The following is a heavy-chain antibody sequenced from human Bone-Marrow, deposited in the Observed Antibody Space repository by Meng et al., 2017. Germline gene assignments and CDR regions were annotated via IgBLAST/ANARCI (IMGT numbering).Heavy chain of an antibody. D-gene: IGHD1-26*01. CDR1: GFTFSAHY. CDR2: ISGSGNTI. V-gene: IGHV3-11*01. Sequence: QVQLVESGVGLVKPGGSLRVSCSASGFTFSAHYMRWIRQAPGKGLEWVSYISGSGNTIYYADSVKGRFTISRDNADNSLVLQMTSLRAEDTAAYYCARDSSGAYDYWGQGTLVTVSS. CDR3: ARDSSGAYDY. J-gene: IGHJ4*02.